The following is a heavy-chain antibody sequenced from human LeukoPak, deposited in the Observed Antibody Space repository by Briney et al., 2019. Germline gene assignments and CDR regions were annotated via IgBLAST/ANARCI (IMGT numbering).Heavy chain of an antibody. CDR1: RFTFSIYP. V-gene: IGHV3-30*04. CDR2: IEYNGSNK. CDR3: ARRPGEASYFDS. Sequence: PGMSLRLSCAASRFTFSIYPIHCLRQAPGKGLEGLPLIEYNGSNKHYAASVKGRFTISRDNSKHTLYLQMNSLRAEDTAVYYCARRPGEASYFDSWGQGTLVTVSS. J-gene: IGHJ4*02.